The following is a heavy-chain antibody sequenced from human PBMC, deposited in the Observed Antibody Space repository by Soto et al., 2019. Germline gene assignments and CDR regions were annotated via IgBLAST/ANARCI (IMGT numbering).Heavy chain of an antibody. J-gene: IGHJ4*02. D-gene: IGHD3-16*01. CDR3: ASVTLGGVALAH. CDR2: IYFNGNT. Sequence: ASETLSLTCTVSSASFSKYYWSWIRQPPGKGLEWIGYIYFNGNTNYNPPLKRRVTISIDTSKKQISLNLTSVTDADTAVYYFASVTLGGVALAHWGQGTLVTRSS. CDR1: SASFSKYY. V-gene: IGHV4-59*01.